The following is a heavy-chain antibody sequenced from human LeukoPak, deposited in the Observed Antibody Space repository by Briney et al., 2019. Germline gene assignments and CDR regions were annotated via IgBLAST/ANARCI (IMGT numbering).Heavy chain of an antibody. CDR3: ARDRVGATDY. V-gene: IGHV3-11*04. J-gene: IGHJ4*02. CDR2: ISGSDNTV. Sequence: GGSLRLSCVVSGFIFDDYYMSWICQAPGKGLEWISYISGSDNTVFYADSVQGRFTISRDNTKNSLYLQMNSLRTEDTAVYYCARDRVGATDYWGQGTLVTVSS. D-gene: IGHD1-26*01. CDR1: GFIFDDYY.